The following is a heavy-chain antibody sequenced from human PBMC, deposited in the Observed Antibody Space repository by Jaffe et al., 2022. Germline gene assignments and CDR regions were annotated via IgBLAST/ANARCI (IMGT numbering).Heavy chain of an antibody. Sequence: QVQLVQSGAEVKKPGASVKVSCKASGYTFTSYYMHWVRQAPGQGLEWMGIINPSGGSTSYAQKFQGRVTMTRDTSTSTVYMELSSLRSEDTAVYYCARVGIAAAGTIDNWFDPWGQGTLVTVSS. V-gene: IGHV1-46*03. J-gene: IGHJ5*02. CDR3: ARVGIAAAGTIDNWFDP. CDR1: GYTFTSYY. D-gene: IGHD6-13*01. CDR2: INPSGGST.